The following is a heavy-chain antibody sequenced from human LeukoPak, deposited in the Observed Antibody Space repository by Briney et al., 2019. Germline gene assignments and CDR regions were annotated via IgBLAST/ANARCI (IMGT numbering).Heavy chain of an antibody. D-gene: IGHD6-6*01. Sequence: SETLSLTCTVSGGSISSSCYYWGRIRQPPGKGLEWIGSIYYSGSTYYNPSLKSRVTISVDTSKNQFSLKLSSVTAADAAVYYCARDVGQLGRGFDYWGQGTLVTVSS. CDR3: ARDVGQLGRGFDY. CDR1: GGSISSSCYY. V-gene: IGHV4-39*07. CDR2: IYYSGST. J-gene: IGHJ4*02.